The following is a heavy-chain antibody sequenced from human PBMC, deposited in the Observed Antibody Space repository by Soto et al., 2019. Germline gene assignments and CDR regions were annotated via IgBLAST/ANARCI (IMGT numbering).Heavy chain of an antibody. V-gene: IGHV3-23*01. CDR1: GFTFSSYA. CDR3: AKDWDWGSFDYYYGMDV. Sequence: EVQLLESGGGLVQPGGSLRLSCAASGFTFSSYAMSWVRQAPGKGLEWVSAISGSGGSTYYADSVKGRFTISRDNSKNTLYLQMNSLRAEDTAVYYCAKDWDWGSFDYYYGMDVWGQGTTVTVSS. CDR2: ISGSGGST. J-gene: IGHJ6*02. D-gene: IGHD7-27*01.